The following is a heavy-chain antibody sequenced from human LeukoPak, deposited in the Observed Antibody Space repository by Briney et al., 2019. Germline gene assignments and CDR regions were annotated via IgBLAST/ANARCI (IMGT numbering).Heavy chain of an antibody. D-gene: IGHD3-16*01. CDR1: GFTFSTYG. V-gene: IGHV3-33*01. J-gene: IGHJ4*02. CDR2: IWFDGSNK. CDR3: ARAVGPFDY. Sequence: GRSLRLFCAASGFTFSTYGMHWVRQAPGKGLEWVAVIWFDGSNKYYSDSVKGRFTISRDNSKSTLYLQMNSLRAEDTAVYYCARAVGPFDYWGQGTLVTVSS.